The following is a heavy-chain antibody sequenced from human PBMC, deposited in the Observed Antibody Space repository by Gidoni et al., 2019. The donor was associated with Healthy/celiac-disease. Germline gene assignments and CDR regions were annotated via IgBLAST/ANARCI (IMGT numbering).Heavy chain of an antibody. J-gene: IGHJ5*02. CDR2: SYYSGHT. CDR1: VRSISSYY. CDR3: ARDRECSGVSCYAGHWFDP. D-gene: IGHD2-15*01. V-gene: IGHV4-59*01. Sequence: QVQLPESGSGLVKPSETLSLTCTVSVRSISSYYWSWIRQPQGKGLEWIGDSYYSGHTNYNPSHKSRVTISSDTSKSQFSLKLSSVTAADTAVYYCARDRECSGVSCYAGHWFDPWGQGTLVTVSS.